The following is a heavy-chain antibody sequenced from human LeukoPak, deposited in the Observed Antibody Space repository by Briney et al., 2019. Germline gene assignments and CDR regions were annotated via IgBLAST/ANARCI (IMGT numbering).Heavy chain of an antibody. Sequence: ASVKVSFKASGYTFTGYYMHWVRQAPGQGLEWMGRINPNSGGANYAQKFQGRVTMTRDTSISTAYMELSRLRSDDTAVYYCARVGYYDTSGLYYFDYWGQGTLVTVSS. CDR3: ARVGYYDTSGLYYFDY. D-gene: IGHD3-22*01. V-gene: IGHV1-2*06. J-gene: IGHJ4*02. CDR2: INPNSGGA. CDR1: GYTFTGYY.